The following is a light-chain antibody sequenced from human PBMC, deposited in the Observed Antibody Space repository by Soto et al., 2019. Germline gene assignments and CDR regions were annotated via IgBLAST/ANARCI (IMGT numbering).Light chain of an antibody. CDR1: QSVNTY. CDR3: QHGGI. J-gene: IGKJ5*01. Sequence: EVVLTQSPATLSLSPGETATLSCRASQSVNTYLAWYQQKPGQAPRLLIYETSNRATDIPARISGSGSGTDFTLTISSLEPEDFAGYYCQHGGIFGQGTRLEIK. CDR2: ETS. V-gene: IGKV3-11*01.